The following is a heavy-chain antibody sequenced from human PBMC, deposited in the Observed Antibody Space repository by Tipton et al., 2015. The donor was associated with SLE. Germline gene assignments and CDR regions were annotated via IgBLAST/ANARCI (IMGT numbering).Heavy chain of an antibody. CDR1: GYTFTSLD. V-gene: IGHV1-8*01. CDR3: ARGIQAGVDY. CDR2: MSPSSGGT. Sequence: QSGPEVKEPGASVKVSCKTSGYTFTSLDINWVRQAPGQGLEWMGWMSPSSGGTGYAQKFQDRVTMTRDTSISTAYMELTSLTFEDTAMYFCARGIQAGVDYWGQGTLVTVAS. J-gene: IGHJ4*02.